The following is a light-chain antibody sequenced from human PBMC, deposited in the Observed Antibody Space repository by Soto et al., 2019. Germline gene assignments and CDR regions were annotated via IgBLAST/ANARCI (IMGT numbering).Light chain of an antibody. J-gene: IGKJ1*01. CDR1: QYINTR. V-gene: IGKV3-11*01. Sequence: EIVLTQSPATLSSFPGDRVTLSCRASQYINTRLAWYQHRPGQAPRLLIYQTSIRAAGIPARFSASGTGTDFTLTISVVQPEDFAVYYWHQRQSWPRTFGQGTKVDI. CDR2: QTS. CDR3: HQRQSWPRT.